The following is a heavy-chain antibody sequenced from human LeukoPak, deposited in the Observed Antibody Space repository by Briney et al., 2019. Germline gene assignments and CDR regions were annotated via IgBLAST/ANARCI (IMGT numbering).Heavy chain of an antibody. V-gene: IGHV4-59*01. J-gene: IGHJ4*02. CDR1: GGSISSYY. Sequence: PSETLSLTCTVSGGSISSYYWSWIRQPPGKGLEWIGYIYYSGSTNYNPSLKSRATISVDTSKNQFSLKLSSVTAADTAVYYCARGGADPLDYWGQGTLVTVSS. CDR3: ARGGADPLDY. CDR2: IYYSGST. D-gene: IGHD1-26*01.